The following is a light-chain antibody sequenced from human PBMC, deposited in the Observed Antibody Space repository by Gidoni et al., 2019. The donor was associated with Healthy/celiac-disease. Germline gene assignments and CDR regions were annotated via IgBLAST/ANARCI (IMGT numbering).Light chain of an antibody. V-gene: IGKV2-28*01. J-gene: IGKJ2*01. Sequence: DIVMTQSTLSLPVTTGEPASISCRSSQSLLHRNGYNYLDWYLQKPGQSPQLLIYLGSNRASGVPDRFSGSGSGTDFTLKISRVEAEDVGVYYCMQALQTPYTFXQXTKLXIK. CDR3: MQALQTPYT. CDR1: QSLLHRNGYNY. CDR2: LGS.